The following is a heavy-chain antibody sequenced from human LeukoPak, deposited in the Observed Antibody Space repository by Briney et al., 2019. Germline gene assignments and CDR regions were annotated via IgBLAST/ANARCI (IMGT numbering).Heavy chain of an antibody. CDR2: IWYDGSNK. J-gene: IGHJ4*02. Sequence: TGRSLRLSCAASGFTFSSYGMHWVRQVPGKGLEWVAVIWYDGSNKYYADSVKGRFSISRDNSKNMMYLQLNSLRAEDTAVYYCVRDQVINDGYNGYNYASFDYWGQGTLVTVSS. CDR3: VRDQVINDGYNGYNYASFDY. V-gene: IGHV3-33*01. D-gene: IGHD5-12*01. CDR1: GFTFSSYG.